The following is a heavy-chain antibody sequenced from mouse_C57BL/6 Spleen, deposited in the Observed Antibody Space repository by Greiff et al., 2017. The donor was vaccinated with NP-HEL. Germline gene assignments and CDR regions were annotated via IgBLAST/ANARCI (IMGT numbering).Heavy chain of an antibody. CDR1: GYTFTDYE. CDR3: TRSYYYGSRPHWYFDV. V-gene: IGHV1-15*01. CDR2: IDPETGGT. Sequence: VQLQQSGAELVRPGASVTLSCKASGYTFTDYEMHWVKQTPVHGLEWIGAIDPETGGTAYNQKFKGKAILTADKSSSTAYMELRSLTSEDSAVYYCTRSYYYGSRPHWYFDVWGTGTTVTVSS. J-gene: IGHJ1*03. D-gene: IGHD1-1*01.